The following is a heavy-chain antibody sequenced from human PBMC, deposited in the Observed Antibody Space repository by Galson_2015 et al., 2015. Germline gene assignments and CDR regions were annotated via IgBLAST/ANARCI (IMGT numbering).Heavy chain of an antibody. CDR2: MNPNNGNT. J-gene: IGHJ3*02. Sequence: SVKVSCKASGYTFPSYGINWVRQATGQGLEWMGWMNPNNGNTGYAQKFQGRVTMTRNTSISTAYMELSSLRSEDTAVYYCARGTAERDAFDIWGQGTMVTVSS. V-gene: IGHV1-8*01. CDR3: ARGTAERDAFDI. CDR1: GYTFPSYG.